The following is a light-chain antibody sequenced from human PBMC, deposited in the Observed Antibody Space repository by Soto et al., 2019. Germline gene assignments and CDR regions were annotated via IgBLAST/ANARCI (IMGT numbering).Light chain of an antibody. V-gene: IGLV1-40*01. CDR3: QSSDSSLHV. CDR1: SSNIGAGYD. Sequence: QSVLTQPPSVSGAPGQRVTISCTGSSSNIGAGYDVHWYQQLPGTAPKLLIYGNSNRPSGVPDRFSGSKSGTSASLAITGLQAEDEADYYCQSSDSSLHVFGTGTKV. CDR2: GNS. J-gene: IGLJ1*01.